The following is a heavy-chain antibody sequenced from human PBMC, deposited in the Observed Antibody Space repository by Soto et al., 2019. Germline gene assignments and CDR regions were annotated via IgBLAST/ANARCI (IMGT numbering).Heavy chain of an antibody. CDR1: GFTFSNYG. CDR3: AKEPRYYYDSRGYSNYFDQ. CDR2: ISYDGSNK. V-gene: IGHV3-30*18. D-gene: IGHD3-22*01. J-gene: IGHJ4*02. Sequence: PGGSLRLSCAASGFTFSNYGMHWVRQAPGKGLEWVAVISYDGSNKYYADSEKGRFTISRDNFKNTLYLQMNSLRAEDTAVYYCAKEPRYYYDSRGYSNYFDQWGRGTLVTVSS.